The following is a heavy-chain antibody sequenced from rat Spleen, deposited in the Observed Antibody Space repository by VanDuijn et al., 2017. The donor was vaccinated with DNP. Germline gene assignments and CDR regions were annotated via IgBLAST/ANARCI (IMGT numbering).Heavy chain of an antibody. CDR2: ISASGGST. V-gene: IGHV5S13*01. CDR1: GFAFTNYG. D-gene: IGHD1-1*01. CDR3: ARHNSGED. J-gene: IGHJ2*01. Sequence: EVQLVESGGGLVQPGRSLKLSCAASGFAFTNYGMAWVRQAPKKGLEWVASISASGGSTSYRDSVKGRFTISRDNAKSTLYLQMDSLRSEDTATYYCARHNSGEDWGQGVMVTVSS.